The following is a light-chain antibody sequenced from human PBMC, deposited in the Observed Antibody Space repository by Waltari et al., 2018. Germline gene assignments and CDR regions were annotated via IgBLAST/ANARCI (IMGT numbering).Light chain of an antibody. J-gene: IGKJ3*01. CDR3: QQSYSGVT. V-gene: IGKV1-39*01. CDR2: AAS. Sequence: DIQMTQSPSSLSASVGDRVNITCRASQSISSHLNWYQQKPGKAPKLLMYAASNLQSGVPSRFSGSGSGTDFTLTINSLQPEDFATYYCQQSYSGVTFGPGTKVDIK. CDR1: QSISSH.